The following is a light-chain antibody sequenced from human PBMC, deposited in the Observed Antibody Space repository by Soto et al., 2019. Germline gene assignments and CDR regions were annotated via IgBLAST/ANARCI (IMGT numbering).Light chain of an antibody. CDR2: AAS. V-gene: IGKV1-6*01. CDR3: LQDYNYPWT. Sequence: AIQMTQSPSSLSACVVGRVTITCRASQGIRNDLGWYQQKPGKAPKLLIYAASSLQSGVPSRFSGSGSGTDFTLTISSLQPEDFATYYCLQDYNYPWTFGQGTKVDIK. J-gene: IGKJ1*01. CDR1: QGIRND.